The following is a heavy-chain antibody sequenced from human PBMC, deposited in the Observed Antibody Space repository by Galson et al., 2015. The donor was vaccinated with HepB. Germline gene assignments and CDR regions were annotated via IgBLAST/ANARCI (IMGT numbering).Heavy chain of an antibody. CDR1: RFTFSSYS. Sequence: SLRLSCAASRFTFSSYSMNWVRQAPGKGLEWVSYISSSSSTIYYADSVKGRFTISRDNAKNSLYLQMNSLRAEDTAVYYCAVAMVQGIFDYWGQGTLVTVSS. J-gene: IGHJ4*02. CDR2: ISSSSSTI. V-gene: IGHV3-48*01. CDR3: AVAMVQGIFDY. D-gene: IGHD3-10*01.